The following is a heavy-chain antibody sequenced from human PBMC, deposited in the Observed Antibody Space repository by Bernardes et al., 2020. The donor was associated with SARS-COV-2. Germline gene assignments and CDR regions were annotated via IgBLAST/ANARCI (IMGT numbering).Heavy chain of an antibody. Sequence: GGSLRLSCAASGFSFSSYAMSWVRQAPGKGLEWVSAISGSSGNTYYADSVKGRFTISRDNSKNTLYLQMNSLRAEDTAIYYCAKDLFDPRATQWLFHAFDIWGQGTMVTVSS. D-gene: IGHD6-19*01. CDR2: ISGSSGNT. J-gene: IGHJ3*02. CDR1: GFSFSSYA. V-gene: IGHV3-23*01. CDR3: AKDLFDPRATQWLFHAFDI.